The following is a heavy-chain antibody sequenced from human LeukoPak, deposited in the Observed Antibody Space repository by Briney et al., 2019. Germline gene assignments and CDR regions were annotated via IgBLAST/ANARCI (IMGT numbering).Heavy chain of an antibody. D-gene: IGHD5-18*01. Sequence: PGGSLRLSCAASGFTFSDYYMSWIRQAPGKGLEWVSYISSSGSTIYYADSVKGRFTISRDNAKNSLYLQMNSLRAEDTAVYYCARAHEWGLYSYGYGFDYWGQGTLVTVSS. J-gene: IGHJ4*02. CDR2: ISSSGSTI. CDR3: ARAHEWGLYSYGYGFDY. CDR1: GFTFSDYY. V-gene: IGHV3-11*04.